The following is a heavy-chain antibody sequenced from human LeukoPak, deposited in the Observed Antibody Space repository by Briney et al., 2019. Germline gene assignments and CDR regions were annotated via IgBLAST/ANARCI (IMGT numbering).Heavy chain of an antibody. J-gene: IGHJ2*01. CDR2: IIPMFGTA. CDR1: GGTFSSYA. Sequence: SVKVSCKASGGTFSSYAISWVRQAPGQGLEWMGGIIPMFGTANYAQKFQGRVTITADESTSTAYMELSSLRSEDTAVYYCARKGRGRDGYNWSSWYFDLWGRGTLVTVSS. V-gene: IGHV1-69*13. D-gene: IGHD5-24*01. CDR3: ARKGRGRDGYNWSSWYFDL.